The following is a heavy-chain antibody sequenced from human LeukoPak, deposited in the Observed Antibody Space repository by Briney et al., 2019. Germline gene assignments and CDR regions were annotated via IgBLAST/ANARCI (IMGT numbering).Heavy chain of an antibody. CDR2: IVVGSGNT. Sequence: SVKVSCKASGFTFTSSAMQWVRQARGQRLEWIGWIVVGSGNTNNAQKFQERVTITRDMSTSTAYMELSSLRSEDTAVYYCAATAAAGTPDAFDIWGQGTMVTVSS. CDR3: AATAAAGTPDAFDI. J-gene: IGHJ3*02. CDR1: GFTFTSSA. V-gene: IGHV1-58*02. D-gene: IGHD6-13*01.